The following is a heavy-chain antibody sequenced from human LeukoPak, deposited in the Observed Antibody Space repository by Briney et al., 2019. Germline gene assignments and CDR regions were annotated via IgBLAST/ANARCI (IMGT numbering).Heavy chain of an antibody. Sequence: GGSLRLSCAASGFIFTNAWMTWVRQAPGKGLEWVGRIKSKTDGGATDYAAPVKGRFTISRDDSKNTLYVQMNSLEAEDTAVYYCTTVYGSGSYYNHVYWGQGTLVTVSS. V-gene: IGHV3-15*01. D-gene: IGHD3-10*01. CDR2: IKSKTDGGAT. CDR1: GFIFTNAW. CDR3: TTVYGSGSYYNHVY. J-gene: IGHJ4*02.